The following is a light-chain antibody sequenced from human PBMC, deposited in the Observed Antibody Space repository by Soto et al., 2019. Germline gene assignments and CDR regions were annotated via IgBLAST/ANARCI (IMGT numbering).Light chain of an antibody. CDR3: QQYNNWPYT. Sequence: EILLTQSPATLSVSPGDGATLSCRAGQSLSTDLAWYQQKPGHPPRLLVYGASTRATGIPARFTGRGSGAEFTLTISRLQSEDFAVYFCQQYNNWPYTFGQGTRLEIK. J-gene: IGKJ2*01. CDR2: GAS. CDR1: QSLSTD. V-gene: IGKV3-15*01.